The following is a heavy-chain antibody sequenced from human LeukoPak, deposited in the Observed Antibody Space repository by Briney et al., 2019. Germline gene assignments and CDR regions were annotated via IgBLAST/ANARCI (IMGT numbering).Heavy chain of an antibody. Sequence: SETLSLTCTVSGGSISSYYWSWIRQPAGKGLEWIGRIYTSGSTNYNPSLKSRGTMSVDTSKNQFSLKLSSVTAADTAVYYCARASYSNFYYYYYYMDVWGKGTTVTVSS. CDR2: IYTSGST. CDR1: GGSISSYY. V-gene: IGHV4-4*07. J-gene: IGHJ6*03. CDR3: ARASYSNFYYYYYYMDV. D-gene: IGHD4-11*01.